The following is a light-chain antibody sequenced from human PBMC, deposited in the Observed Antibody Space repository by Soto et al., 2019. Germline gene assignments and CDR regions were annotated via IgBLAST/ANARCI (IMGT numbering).Light chain of an antibody. CDR3: QQSLTIPYT. V-gene: IGKV1-39*01. CDR2: AAS. CDR1: QTISTH. J-gene: IGKJ2*01. Sequence: DIQMTQSPSSLSASVGDRVTITCRASQTISTHLNWYQQKPGKAPKLLIYAASTLQSGVPSRFSGSGSGTGFTLTINSLQPEDFATYYCQQSLTIPYTFGQGTKLEIK.